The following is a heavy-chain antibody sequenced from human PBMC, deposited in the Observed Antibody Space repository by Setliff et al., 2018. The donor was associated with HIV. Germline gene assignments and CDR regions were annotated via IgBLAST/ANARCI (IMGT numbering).Heavy chain of an antibody. CDR1: GFILDDYT. V-gene: IGHV3-43*01. J-gene: IGHJ4*02. CDR2: ISWNGANT. CDR3: AKGPKRGKNYGLIDF. Sequence: PGGSLRLSCAASGFILDDYTMHWVRQVPVKGLEWVSLISWNGANTYYADSVKGRFTISRDNSYNSLYLQMNSLRTEDTALYYCAKGPKRGKNYGLIDFWGQGTLVTVSS. D-gene: IGHD3-10*01.